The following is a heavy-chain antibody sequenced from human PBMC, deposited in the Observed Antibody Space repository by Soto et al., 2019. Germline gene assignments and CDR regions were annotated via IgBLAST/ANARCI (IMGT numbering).Heavy chain of an antibody. V-gene: IGHV1-69*02. Sequence: QVQLVQSGAEVKKPGSSVKVSCKASGGTFSSYTISWVRQAPGQGLEWMGRVIPILGIANYAQKFQGRDTIAGDKSTSTAYMEMSSLRSEDTAVYYCARSHSGDHGAFDIWGQGTMVTVSS. J-gene: IGHJ3*02. CDR1: GGTFSSYT. CDR2: VIPILGIA. D-gene: IGHD4-17*01. CDR3: ARSHSGDHGAFDI.